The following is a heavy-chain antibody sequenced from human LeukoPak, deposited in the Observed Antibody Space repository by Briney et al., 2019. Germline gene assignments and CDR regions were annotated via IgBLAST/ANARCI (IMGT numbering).Heavy chain of an antibody. Sequence: PGGSLRLSCAASGFTFDGYAMHWVRQAPGKGLEWVSLISWDGGSTYYADSVKGRFTISRDNSKNSLYLQMNSLRAEDTALYCCAKDLIKQNYYYYYMDVWGKGTTVTVSS. CDR3: AKDLIKQNYYYYYMDV. CDR1: GFTFDGYA. D-gene: IGHD3-22*01. V-gene: IGHV3-43D*03. CDR2: ISWDGGST. J-gene: IGHJ6*03.